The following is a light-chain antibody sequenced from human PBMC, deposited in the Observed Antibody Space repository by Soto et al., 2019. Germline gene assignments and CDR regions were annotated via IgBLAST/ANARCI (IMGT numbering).Light chain of an antibody. Sequence: EIVMTQSPVTLSVSPGERVTLSCRASQSVSSNLAWYQQKPGQAPSLLIYGASTRATGIPARFSGTGSGTEFTLTISSLQSEDFALYYCQQYNNWPYTFGQGTKVDIK. J-gene: IGKJ2*01. CDR1: QSVSSN. CDR3: QQYNNWPYT. V-gene: IGKV3-15*01. CDR2: GAS.